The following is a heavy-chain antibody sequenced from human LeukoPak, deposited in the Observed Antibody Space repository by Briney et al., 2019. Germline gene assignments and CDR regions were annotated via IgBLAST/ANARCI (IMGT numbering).Heavy chain of an antibody. Sequence: PGGSLRLSCAASGFTFSTYWMSWVRQAPGKGLEWVANIRKDGSDIHYVDSVKGRFTISRDNAENSLYLQINSLRAEDTAVYYCARDLDREYYDFWSGYQQPTFAGSYWGQGTLVTVSS. CDR1: GFTFSTYW. D-gene: IGHD3-3*01. V-gene: IGHV3-7*01. CDR2: IRKDGSDI. CDR3: ARDLDREYYDFWSGYQQPTFAGSY. J-gene: IGHJ4*02.